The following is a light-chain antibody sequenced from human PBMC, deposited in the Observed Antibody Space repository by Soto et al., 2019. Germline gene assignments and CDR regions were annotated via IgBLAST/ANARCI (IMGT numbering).Light chain of an antibody. Sequence: IVLTQSPGTLSLSPGERGTLSCRSSQSVSSNYLAWYQQKPGQAPRLLIYGASTRATGIPDRFSGSGSGTDFTLTISRLEPEDFAVYYCQQYGTSFWTFGQGTKVDIK. CDR1: QSVSSNY. J-gene: IGKJ1*01. V-gene: IGKV3-20*01. CDR2: GAS. CDR3: QQYGTSFWT.